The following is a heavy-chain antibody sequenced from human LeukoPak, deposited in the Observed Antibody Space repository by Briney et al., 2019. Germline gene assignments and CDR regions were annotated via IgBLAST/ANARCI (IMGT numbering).Heavy chain of an antibody. CDR3: AKGGGDNTYYFDY. D-gene: IGHD4-23*01. Sequence: GGSLRLPCAASGFTFSSYGMHWVRQAPGKGLEWVVFIRYDGSNKYYADSVKGRFTISRDNSKNTLYLQMNSLRAEDTAVYYCAKGGGDNTYYFDYWGQGTLVTVSS. CDR2: IRYDGSNK. CDR1: GFTFSSYG. J-gene: IGHJ4*02. V-gene: IGHV3-30*02.